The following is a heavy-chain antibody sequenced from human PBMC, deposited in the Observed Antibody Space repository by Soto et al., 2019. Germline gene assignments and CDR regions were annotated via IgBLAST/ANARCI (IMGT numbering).Heavy chain of an antibody. CDR1: GFTFSSYA. J-gene: IGHJ4*02. V-gene: IGHV3-30-3*01. CDR2: ISYDGSNK. Sequence: QVQLVESGGGVVQPGRSLRLSCAASGFTFSSYAMHWVRQAPGKGLEWVAVISYDGSNKYYADSVKGRFTISRDNSKKPLYRQMNSLRAEDTAVYYCARDPGGTDLAELTYYFDYWGQGTLVTVSS. CDR3: ARDPGGTDLAELTYYFDY. D-gene: IGHD3-16*01.